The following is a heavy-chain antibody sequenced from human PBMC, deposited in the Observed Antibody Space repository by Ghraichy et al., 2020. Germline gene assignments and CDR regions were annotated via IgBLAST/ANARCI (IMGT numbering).Heavy chain of an antibody. CDR2: IAQDGNFK. Sequence: GGSLRLSCAASTFTFSNSAMHWVRQAPGMGLEWVAVIAQDGNFKNYAGSVKGRFTISRDNPKNTLSLQMNSLRIEDTAVYHCVSSGNGAYEAFLDSWGQGTLVTVSS. CDR1: TFTFSNSA. V-gene: IGHV3-30*04. D-gene: IGHD4-17*01. J-gene: IGHJ4*02. CDR3: VSSGNGAYEAFLDS.